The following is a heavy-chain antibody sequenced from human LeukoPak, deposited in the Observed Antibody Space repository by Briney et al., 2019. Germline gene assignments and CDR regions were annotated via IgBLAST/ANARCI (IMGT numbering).Heavy chain of an antibody. CDR2: IYYSGST. J-gene: IGHJ5*02. D-gene: IGHD6-13*01. CDR3: ASFIAAAGTRWFDP. Sequence: SETLSLTCTVSGGSISSYYWSWIRQPPGKGLEWIGYIYYSGSTNYNPSLKSRVTISVDTSKNQFSLKLSSVTAADTAVYYCASFIAAAGTRWFDPWGQGTLVTVSS. V-gene: IGHV4-59*08. CDR1: GGSISSYY.